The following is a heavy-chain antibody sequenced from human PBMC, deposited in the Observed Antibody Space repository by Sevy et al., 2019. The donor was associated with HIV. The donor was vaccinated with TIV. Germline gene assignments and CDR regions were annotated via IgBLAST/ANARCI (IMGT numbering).Heavy chain of an antibody. Sequence: SETLSLTCTVSGGSISSSSYYWGWIRQPPGKGLEWIGSIYYSGSTYYNPSLKSRVTISVDTSKNQFSLKLSSVTAADTAVYYCARPRAQYYDFWSGPDMGYAFDIWGQGTMVTVSS. CDR3: ARPRAQYYDFWSGPDMGYAFDI. D-gene: IGHD3-3*01. J-gene: IGHJ3*02. CDR1: GGSISSSSYY. CDR2: IYYSGST. V-gene: IGHV4-39*01.